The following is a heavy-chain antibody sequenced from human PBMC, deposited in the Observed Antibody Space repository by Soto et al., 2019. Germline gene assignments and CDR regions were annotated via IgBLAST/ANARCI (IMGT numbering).Heavy chain of an antibody. V-gene: IGHV3-48*03. CDR3: ARGGPLRYFDWLPRGYFDY. D-gene: IGHD3-9*01. CDR2: ISSSGSTI. Sequence: GGSLRLSCAASGFTFSSYEMNWVRQAPGKGLEWVSYISSSGSTIYYADSVKGRFTISRDNAKNSLYLQMNSLRAEDTAVYYCARGGPLRYFDWLPRGYFDYWGQGTLVTVSS. CDR1: GFTFSSYE. J-gene: IGHJ4*02.